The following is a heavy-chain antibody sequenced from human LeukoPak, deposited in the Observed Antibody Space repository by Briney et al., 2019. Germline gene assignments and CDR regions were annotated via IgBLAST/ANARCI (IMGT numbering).Heavy chain of an antibody. J-gene: IGHJ5*02. V-gene: IGHV4-34*01. Sequence: SETLSLTCAVYGGSFSGYYWSWIRQPPGKGLEWIGEINHSGSTNYNPSLKSRVTISVDTSKNQFSLKLSSVTAADTAVYYCARDEVAAALNPWGQGTLVTVSS. D-gene: IGHD6-13*01. CDR2: INHSGST. CDR3: ARDEVAAALNP. CDR1: GGSFSGYY.